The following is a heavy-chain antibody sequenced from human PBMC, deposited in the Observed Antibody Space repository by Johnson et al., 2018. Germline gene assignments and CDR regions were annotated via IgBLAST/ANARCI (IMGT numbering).Heavy chain of an antibody. CDR2: ISWNSGSI. CDR1: GFTFDDYA. V-gene: IGHV3-9*01. Sequence: VQLVQSGGGLVQPGRSLRLSCAASGFTFDDYAMHWVRQAPGKGLEWVSGISWNSGSIGYADSVKGRFTISRDNAKNSLYLKMNSLRAEDTALYYCAKVQQPDYYYGMDVWGQGTTVTVSS. D-gene: IGHD6-13*01. J-gene: IGHJ6*02. CDR3: AKVQQPDYYYGMDV.